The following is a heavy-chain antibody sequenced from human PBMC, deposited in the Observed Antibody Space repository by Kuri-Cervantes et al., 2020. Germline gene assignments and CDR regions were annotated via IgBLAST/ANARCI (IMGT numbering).Heavy chain of an antibody. J-gene: IGHJ6*02. CDR3: ARDRLGSGWYRVTTYGTDV. V-gene: IGHV3-30*03. Sequence: GGSLRLSCAASGFTFSSCAMHWVRQAPGKGLEWVAVISYDGSNKHYADSVKGRFTISRDNSKNTLYVQMNSLRAEDTAVYYCARDRLGSGWYRVTTYGTDVWGQGTTVTVSS. D-gene: IGHD6-19*01. CDR1: GFTFSSCA. CDR2: ISYDGSNK.